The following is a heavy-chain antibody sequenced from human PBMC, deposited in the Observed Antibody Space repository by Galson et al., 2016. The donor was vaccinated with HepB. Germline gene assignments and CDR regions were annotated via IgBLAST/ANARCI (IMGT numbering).Heavy chain of an antibody. J-gene: IGHJ5*01. Sequence: SLRLSCAASGFTFNIYAMSWVRQSPGRRLEWVSGIRGSGSSTYYADSVRGRFTLSRDNSKNTVYLQMNSLRAEDTGVYYCAKDGRRRWFEDLMSPVSWFDSWGQGTLVTVSS. CDR3: AKDGRRRWFEDLMSPVSWFDS. D-gene: IGHD3-10*01. V-gene: IGHV3-23*01. CDR2: IRGSGSST. CDR1: GFTFNIYA.